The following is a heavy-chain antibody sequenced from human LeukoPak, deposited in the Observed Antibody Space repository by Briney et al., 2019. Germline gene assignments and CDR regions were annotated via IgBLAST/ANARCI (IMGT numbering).Heavy chain of an antibody. D-gene: IGHD6-13*01. CDR2: INWNGGST. V-gene: IGHV3-20*04. CDR1: GFTFSSYA. J-gene: IGHJ4*02. Sequence: PGGSLRLSCAASGFTFSSYAMSWVRQAPGKGLEWVSGINWNGGSTGYADSVKGRFTISRDNAKNSLYLQMNSLRAEDTALYYCARDQQAGGFDYWGQGTLVTVSS. CDR3: ARDQQAGGFDY.